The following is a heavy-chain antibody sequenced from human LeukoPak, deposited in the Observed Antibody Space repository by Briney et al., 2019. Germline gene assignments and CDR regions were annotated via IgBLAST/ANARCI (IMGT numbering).Heavy chain of an antibody. V-gene: IGHV1-2*02. CDR3: AGISGSYPDDAFDI. J-gene: IGHJ3*02. Sequence: ASVKVSCKASGYTFTGYYMHWVRQAPGQGLEWMGWINPNSGGTNYAQKFQGRVTMTRDTSISTAYVELSRLRSDDTAVYYCAGISGSYPDDAFDIWGQGTMVTVSS. CDR1: GYTFTGYY. D-gene: IGHD1-26*01. CDR2: INPNSGGT.